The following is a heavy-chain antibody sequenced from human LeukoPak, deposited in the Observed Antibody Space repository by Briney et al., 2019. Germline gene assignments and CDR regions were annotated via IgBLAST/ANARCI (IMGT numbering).Heavy chain of an antibody. D-gene: IGHD3-16*01. CDR3: ARAVGPFDY. V-gene: IGHV3-30-3*01. Sequence: GESLRLSCAASRFTFSSYAMHWVRQAPGKGLEWVAVISYDGSNKYYADSVKGRFTISRDNSKNTLYLQMNTLRDEDTAVYYCARAVGPFDYWGQGTLVTVSS. CDR1: RFTFSSYA. CDR2: ISYDGSNK. J-gene: IGHJ4*02.